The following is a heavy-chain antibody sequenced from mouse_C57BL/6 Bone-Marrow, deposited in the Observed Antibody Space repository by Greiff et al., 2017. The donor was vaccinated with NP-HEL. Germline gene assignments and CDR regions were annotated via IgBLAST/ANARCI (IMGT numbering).Heavy chain of an antibody. J-gene: IGHJ3*01. CDR1: GFNIKDDY. CDR2: IDPENGDT. CDR3: TRGLSLPY. Sequence: EVQLQQSGAELVRPGASVKLSCTASGFNIKDDYMHWVKQRPEQGLEWIGWIDPENGDTEYASKFQGKATITADTSSNTAYLQLSSLTSEDTAVYYCTRGLSLPYWGQGTLVTVSA. V-gene: IGHV14-4*01. D-gene: IGHD2-4*01.